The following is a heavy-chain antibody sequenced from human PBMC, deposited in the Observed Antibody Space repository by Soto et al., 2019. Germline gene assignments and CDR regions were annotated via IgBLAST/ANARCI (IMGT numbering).Heavy chain of an antibody. D-gene: IGHD3-3*01. CDR3: ARGLGFGVYNWFDP. V-gene: IGHV4-61*08. Sequence: PSETLSLTCTVSGGSISSGGYYWSWIRQPPGKGLEWIGYIYYSGSTNYNPSLKSRVTISVDTSKNQFSLKLSSVTAADTAVYYCARGLGFGVYNWFDPWGQGTLVTVSS. CDR2: IYYSGST. CDR1: GGSISSGGYY. J-gene: IGHJ5*02.